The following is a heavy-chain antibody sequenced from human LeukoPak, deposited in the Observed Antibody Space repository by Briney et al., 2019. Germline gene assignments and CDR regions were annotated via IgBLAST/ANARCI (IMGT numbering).Heavy chain of an antibody. CDR1: GFTFSNYA. CDR2: ITGGGSGI. V-gene: IGHV3-23*01. D-gene: IGHD3-9*01. CDR3: AKWGDYDVLTGYYVSDY. J-gene: IGHJ4*02. Sequence: GGSLRLSCAASGFTFSNYAMSWVRQAPGKGLEWVSAITGGGSGIYYADSMKSRFTISRDNSKNTLYLQINSPRAEDTAVYYCAKWGDYDVLTGYYVSDYWGQGTLVTVSS.